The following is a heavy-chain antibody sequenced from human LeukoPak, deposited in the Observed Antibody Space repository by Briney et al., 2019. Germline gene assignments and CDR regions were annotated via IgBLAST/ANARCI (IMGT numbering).Heavy chain of an antibody. Sequence: PSETLSLTCAVYGGSFSGYYWSWIRQPPGKGLEWIGEINHSGSTNYNPSLKSRVTISVDTSENQFSLKLSSVTAADTAVYYCAREGGWFDPWGQGTLVTVSS. D-gene: IGHD3-16*01. CDR1: GGSFSGYY. CDR3: AREGGWFDP. V-gene: IGHV4-34*01. CDR2: INHSGST. J-gene: IGHJ5*02.